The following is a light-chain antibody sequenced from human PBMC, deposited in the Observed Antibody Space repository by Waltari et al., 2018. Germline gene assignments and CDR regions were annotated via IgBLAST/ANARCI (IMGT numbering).Light chain of an antibody. Sequence: QSALTQPASVSGSPGQSITISCTGSSSDIDTYEYVSWYQQHSDRAPKLIIYDVINRPSGVSYRFSGSKSGNTASLTISGLHPDDEADYYCGSFRSQSSGVFGPGTKVTV. J-gene: IGLJ3*02. CDR1: SSDIDTYEY. CDR3: GSFRSQSSGV. CDR2: DVI. V-gene: IGLV2-14*03.